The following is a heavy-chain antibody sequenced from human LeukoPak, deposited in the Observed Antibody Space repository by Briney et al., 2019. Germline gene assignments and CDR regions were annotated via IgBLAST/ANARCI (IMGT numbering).Heavy chain of an antibody. D-gene: IGHD1-26*01. V-gene: IGHV4-39*01. CDR3: ARRGGSGRAFDY. J-gene: IGHJ4*02. CDR1: GASISGGTYY. Sequence: SETLSLTCSVSGASISGGTYYWGWIRQPPGKGLEWMGSIYYTGSTYDTPSLKSRLPLSVDTSKNQFSLKLSSVTAADTAVYYCARRGGSGRAFDYWGQGTLVTVSS. CDR2: IYYTGST.